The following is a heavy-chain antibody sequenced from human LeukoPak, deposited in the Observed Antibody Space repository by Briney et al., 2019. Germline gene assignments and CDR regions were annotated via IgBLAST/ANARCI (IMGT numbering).Heavy chain of an antibody. CDR1: GFTFSSYA. Sequence: GGSLRLSCAASGFTFSSYAMSWVRQAPGKGLEWVSAISGSGGSTYYADSVKGRFTISRDNSKNTLYLQMNSLRAEDTAVYYCVKDGGSIFMITFGGVIDDYWGQGTLVTVSS. CDR3: VKDGGSIFMITFGGVIDDY. V-gene: IGHV3-23*01. D-gene: IGHD3-16*02. J-gene: IGHJ4*02. CDR2: ISGSGGST.